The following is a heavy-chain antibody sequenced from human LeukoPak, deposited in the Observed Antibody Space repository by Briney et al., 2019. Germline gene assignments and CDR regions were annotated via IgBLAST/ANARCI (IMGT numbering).Heavy chain of an antibody. CDR1: GFTFSIYA. Sequence: PGGSLRLSCAASGFTFSIYAMSWVRQAPGRGLEWVSYITGNGGGTFYTDSVKGRFTISRDNSKNTLFLQMNSLRAEDTAIYYCAKDRPNYYDSSGHYYRRNGDYWGQGTLVTVSS. CDR3: AKDRPNYYDSSGHYYRRNGDY. V-gene: IGHV3-23*01. CDR2: ITGNGGGT. J-gene: IGHJ4*02. D-gene: IGHD3-22*01.